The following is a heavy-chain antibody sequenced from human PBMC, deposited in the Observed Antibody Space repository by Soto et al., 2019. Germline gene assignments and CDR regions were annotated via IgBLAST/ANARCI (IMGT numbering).Heavy chain of an antibody. CDR2: IIPIFGSA. V-gene: IGHV1-69*13. CDR3: AREPSQYYYYYYGMDV. Sequence: GASVKVSCKASGGTFSSYAISWLRQAPGQGLEWMGGIIPIFGSANYAQKFQGRVTITADESTSTAYMELSSLRSEDTDVYYCAREPSQYYYYYYGMDVWGQGTTVTVSS. CDR1: GGTFSSYA. J-gene: IGHJ6*02.